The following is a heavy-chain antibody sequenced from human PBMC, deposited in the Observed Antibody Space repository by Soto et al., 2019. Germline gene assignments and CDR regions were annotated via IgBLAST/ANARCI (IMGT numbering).Heavy chain of an antibody. CDR2: IWYDGSNK. CDR3: ASAWYVDKDYYYYYGMDV. D-gene: IGHD6-13*01. Sequence: QVQLVESGGGVVQPGRSLRLSCAASGFTFSSYGMHWVRQAPGKGLEWVAVIWYDGSNKYYADSVKGRFSISRDNSKNTLYLQMNSLRAEDTAVYYCASAWYVDKDYYYYYGMDVWGQGTTVTVSS. J-gene: IGHJ6*02. V-gene: IGHV3-33*01. CDR1: GFTFSSYG.